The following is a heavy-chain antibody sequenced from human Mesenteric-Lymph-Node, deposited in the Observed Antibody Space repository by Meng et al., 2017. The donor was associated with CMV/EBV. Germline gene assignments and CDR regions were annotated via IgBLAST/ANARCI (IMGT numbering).Heavy chain of an antibody. D-gene: IGHD3-3*01. J-gene: IGHJ4*01. CDR2: ISSSSSYI. CDR1: GFTFSSYS. Sequence: GGSLRLSCAASGFTFSSYSMNWVRQAPGKGLEWVSSISSSSSYIYYADSVKGRFTISRDNAKNSLYLQMNSLRAEDTAVYYCARDFWSGYSYYSDSWGHGTLVTVSS. CDR3: ARDFWSGYSYYSDS. V-gene: IGHV3-21*01.